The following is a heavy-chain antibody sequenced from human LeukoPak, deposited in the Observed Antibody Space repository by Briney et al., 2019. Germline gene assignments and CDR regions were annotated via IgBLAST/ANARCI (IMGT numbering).Heavy chain of an antibody. CDR3: ASSNWGFLNY. Sequence: ASVNVSCKASGYTFTIYAMHWVRQAPGQRLEWMGWINAGNGSTKYSQKFQGRVTITRDTSASTAYMEVSSLRSEDTAVYYCASSNWGFLNYWGQGTLVTVSS. CDR1: GYTFTIYA. J-gene: IGHJ4*02. V-gene: IGHV1-3*01. CDR2: INAGNGST. D-gene: IGHD7-27*01.